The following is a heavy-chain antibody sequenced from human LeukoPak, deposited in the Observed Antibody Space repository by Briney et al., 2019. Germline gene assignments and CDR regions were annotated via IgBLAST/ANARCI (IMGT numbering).Heavy chain of an antibody. J-gene: IGHJ4*02. CDR2: ISGSGGST. V-gene: IGHV3-23*01. Sequence: GGSLRLSCAASGFTVSSNYMSWVRQAPGKGLEWVSAISGSGGSTYYADSVKGRFTISRDNSKNTLYLQMNSLRAEDTAVYYCAKDGGDYFDYWGQGTLVTVSS. CDR1: GFTVSSNY. D-gene: IGHD3-3*01. CDR3: AKDGGDYFDY.